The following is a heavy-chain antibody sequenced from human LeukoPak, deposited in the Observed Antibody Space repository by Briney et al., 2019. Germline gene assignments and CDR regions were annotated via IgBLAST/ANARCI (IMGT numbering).Heavy chain of an antibody. Sequence: KASETLSLTCSVSGGSISTYYWSWIRQPAGKGLEWIGRFYTSGNSYYNPSLKSRVTMSVDTSKNQFSLKLSSVTAADTAVYYCARVYQSGYFPAPLFDPWGQGTLVTVSS. V-gene: IGHV4-4*07. CDR1: GGSISTYY. CDR3: ARVYQSGYFPAPLFDP. CDR2: FYTSGNS. D-gene: IGHD3-3*01. J-gene: IGHJ5*02.